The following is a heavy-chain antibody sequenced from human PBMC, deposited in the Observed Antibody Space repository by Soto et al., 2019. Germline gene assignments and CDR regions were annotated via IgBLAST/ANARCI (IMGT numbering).Heavy chain of an antibody. Sequence: QVQLVESGGGVVQPGRSLRLSCAASGFTFSSYGMHWVRQAPGKGLEWVAVIWYDGSNKYYADSVKGRFTISRDNSKNTLYLQMNSLRAEDTAVYYCARDYSSSWYWSDYWGQGTLVTVSS. CDR2: IWYDGSNK. D-gene: IGHD6-13*01. CDR3: ARDYSSSWYWSDY. J-gene: IGHJ4*02. V-gene: IGHV3-33*01. CDR1: GFTFSSYG.